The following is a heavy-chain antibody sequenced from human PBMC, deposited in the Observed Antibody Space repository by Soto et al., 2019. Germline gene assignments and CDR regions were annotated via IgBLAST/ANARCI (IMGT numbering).Heavy chain of an antibody. Sequence: SETLSLTCTVSGGSTSSGDYYWSWIRQPPGKGPEWIGYIYYSGSTYYNPSLKSRITISVDTSKNQFSLELSSVTAADTAVYYCARSGPLYDSTGFYYSFGLWGRGTLVTVS. D-gene: IGHD3-22*01. CDR2: IYYSGST. V-gene: IGHV4-30-4*01. CDR3: ARSGPLYDSTGFYYSFGL. J-gene: IGHJ2*01. CDR1: GGSTSSGDYY.